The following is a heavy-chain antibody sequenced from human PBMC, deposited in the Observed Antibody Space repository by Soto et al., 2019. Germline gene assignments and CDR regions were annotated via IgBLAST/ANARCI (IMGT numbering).Heavy chain of an antibody. CDR2: IWYDGSNK. CDR3: AREYCSGGSCYSNYYYYYYGMDV. CDR1: GFTFSSYG. Sequence: PGGSLRLSCAASGFTFSSYGMHWVRQAPGKGLEWVAVIWYDGSNKYYADSVKGRFTISRDNSKNTLYLQMNSLRAEDTAVYYCAREYCSGGSCYSNYYYYYYGMDVWGQGTTVTVSS. V-gene: IGHV3-33*01. J-gene: IGHJ6*02. D-gene: IGHD2-15*01.